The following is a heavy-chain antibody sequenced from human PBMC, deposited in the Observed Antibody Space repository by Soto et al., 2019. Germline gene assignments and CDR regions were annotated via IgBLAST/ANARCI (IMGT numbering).Heavy chain of an antibody. CDR2: IYTSGST. CDR1: GGCISSYY. D-gene: IGHD3-10*01. CDR3: ARVATMVRGPDAFDI. J-gene: IGHJ3*02. V-gene: IGHV4-4*07. Sequence: SETLSLTCTVSGGCISSYYWSWIRQPAGKGLEWIGRIYTSGSTNYNPSLKSRVTMSVDTSKNQFSLKLSSVTAADTAVYYCARVATMVRGPDAFDIWGQGTMVTVSS.